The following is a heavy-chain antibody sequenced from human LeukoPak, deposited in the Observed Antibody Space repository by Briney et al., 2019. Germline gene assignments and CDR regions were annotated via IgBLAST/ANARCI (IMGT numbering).Heavy chain of an antibody. D-gene: IGHD5-24*01. V-gene: IGHV1-69*04. CDR2: IIPILGIA. CDR1: GGTFSSYA. J-gene: IGHJ4*02. CDR3: AREGKREMATIGGVFDY. Sequence: GASVKVSCKASGGTFSSYAISWVRQAPGQGLEWMGRIIPILGIANYAQKFQGRVTITADKSTSTAYMELGSLRSEDTAVYYCAREGKREMATIGGVFDYWGQGTLVTVSS.